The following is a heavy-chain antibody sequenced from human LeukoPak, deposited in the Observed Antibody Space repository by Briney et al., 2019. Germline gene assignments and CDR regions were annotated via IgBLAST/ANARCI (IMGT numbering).Heavy chain of an antibody. CDR1: GFTFANSW. CDR2: IKQDGSTK. Sequence: GGSLRLSCAASGFTFANSWMAWVRQAPGKGLEWVANIKQDGSTKHYADSLKGRFTISRDNPKNSLFLQMSNLRADDTAIYYCTRDTIGSLDYWGQGNLVTVAS. CDR3: TRDTIGSLDY. J-gene: IGHJ4*02. D-gene: IGHD1-26*01. V-gene: IGHV3-7*01.